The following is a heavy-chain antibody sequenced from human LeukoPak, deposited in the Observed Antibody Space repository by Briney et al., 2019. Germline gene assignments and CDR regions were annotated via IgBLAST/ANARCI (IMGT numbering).Heavy chain of an antibody. J-gene: IGHJ4*02. Sequence: ASVKVSCKASGYTFTGYYMHWVRQAPGQELEWMGWINPNSGGTNYAQKFQGRVTMTRDTSISTAYMELSRLRSDDTAVYYCARDGVDYYDSSGYDENFDYWGQGTLVTVSS. D-gene: IGHD3-22*01. CDR1: GYTFTGYY. CDR3: ARDGVDYYDSSGYDENFDY. V-gene: IGHV1-2*02. CDR2: INPNSGGT.